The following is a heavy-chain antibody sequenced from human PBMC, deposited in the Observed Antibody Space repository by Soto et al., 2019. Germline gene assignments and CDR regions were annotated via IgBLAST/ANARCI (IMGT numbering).Heavy chain of an antibody. CDR3: GRVLKGVGYWTSTTCNGLDV. D-gene: IGHD2-2*01. J-gene: IGHJ6*02. CDR1: GDSVSSSSAA. CDR2: TYYKSKWYN. V-gene: IGHV6-1*01. Sequence: SQTLSLTCAISGDSVSSSSAAWAWIRQSPSRGLEWLGKTYYKSKWYNEYAISVKSRVTISPDTSNNQFSLQLSSVTPEDTAVYYCGRVLKGVGYWTSTTCNGLDVWGQGTTVTVSS.